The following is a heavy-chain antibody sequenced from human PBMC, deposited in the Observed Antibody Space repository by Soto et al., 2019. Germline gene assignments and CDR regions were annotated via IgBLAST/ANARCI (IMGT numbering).Heavy chain of an antibody. D-gene: IGHD6-19*01. J-gene: IGHJ6*02. CDR2: ISGDTTTT. V-gene: IGHV3-23*01. Sequence: PGGSLRLSCAASGFSFSEYSMTWVRQAPGKGLQWVSAISGDTTTTHYADSVKGRFTISRDNSMDTLYLQMNSLRVEDTAIYYYAREKKEEAVADARSDYYYYYGMDVWGQGTTVTVSS. CDR3: AREKKEEAVADARSDYYYYYGMDV. CDR1: GFSFSEYS.